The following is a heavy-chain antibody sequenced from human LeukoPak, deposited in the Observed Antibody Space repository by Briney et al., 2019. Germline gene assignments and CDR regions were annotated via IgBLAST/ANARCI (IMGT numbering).Heavy chain of an antibody. CDR3: ATPTGADLDY. Sequence: PGGSLTLSCAASGFTFSSFAMSWVRQAPGKGREWVSSISGSGGSTYYADYVQGRFTISRDNYKTTLYLQINSLRAEDTAVYYCATPTGADLDYWGQGTLVTVSS. CDR2: ISGSGGST. D-gene: IGHD1-26*01. CDR1: GFTFSSFA. V-gene: IGHV3-23*01. J-gene: IGHJ4*02.